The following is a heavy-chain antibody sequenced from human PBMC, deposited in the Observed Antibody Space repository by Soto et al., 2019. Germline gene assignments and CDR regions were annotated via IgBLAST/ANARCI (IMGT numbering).Heavy chain of an antibody. CDR3: ARFDYGDRLFGY. D-gene: IGHD4-17*01. Sequence: EVQLVESGGGLVQPGGSLRLSCAASGFTFSTYWMSWVRQAPGKGLEWGANIKQDGTEKYYVDSVKGRFTISRDNAKNSLYLQMHSLRAEDTAVYYCARFDYGDRLFGYWGQGTLVTVSS. CDR2: IKQDGTEK. CDR1: GFTFSTYW. J-gene: IGHJ4*02. V-gene: IGHV3-7*01.